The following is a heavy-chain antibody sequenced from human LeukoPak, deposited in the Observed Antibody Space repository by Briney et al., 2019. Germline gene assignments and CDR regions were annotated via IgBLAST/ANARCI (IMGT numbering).Heavy chain of an antibody. CDR2: IYYGGST. D-gene: IGHD3-10*01. CDR3: ARRGITMVRGVLE. J-gene: IGHJ4*02. CDR1: GGSISSSSYY. V-gene: IGHV4-39*01. Sequence: SESLSLTCTVSGGSISSSSYYWGWIRQPPGKGLEWIGSIYYGGSTYSNPSLKSRVTVSVHTAKNQFCLKLSSVTAADTAVYYCARRGITMVRGVLEWGQGTLVTVSS.